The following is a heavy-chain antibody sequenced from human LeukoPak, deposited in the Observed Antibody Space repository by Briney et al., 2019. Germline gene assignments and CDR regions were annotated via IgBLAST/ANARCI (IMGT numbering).Heavy chain of an antibody. CDR1: GYTFTSDS. J-gene: IGHJ4*02. Sequence: ATAKDSCKASGYTFTSDSMHWGRQAPRHQLEWMGIINPSTGSTSYAQKFQSRVTMTRDTSTSTVYMELSSLRSEDTAGYYCARVRAGLCDYWGQGTLVTVSS. D-gene: IGHD6-19*01. CDR3: ARVRAGLCDY. V-gene: IGHV1-46*01. CDR2: INPSTGST.